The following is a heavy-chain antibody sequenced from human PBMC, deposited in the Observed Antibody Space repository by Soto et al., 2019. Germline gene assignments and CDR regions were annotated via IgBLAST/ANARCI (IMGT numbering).Heavy chain of an antibody. Sequence: SETLSLTCTVSGGSISSGNYCWGWIRQPPGKGLEWVGSFYSSGSTYYNPSLKSRVTISVDTSRNHFSLKLSSVTAADTAVYYCVRQYGDYYYYMDVWGKGTTITVSS. V-gene: IGHV4-39*01. J-gene: IGHJ6*03. D-gene: IGHD4-17*01. CDR2: FYSSGST. CDR1: GGSISSGNYC. CDR3: VRQYGDYYYYMDV.